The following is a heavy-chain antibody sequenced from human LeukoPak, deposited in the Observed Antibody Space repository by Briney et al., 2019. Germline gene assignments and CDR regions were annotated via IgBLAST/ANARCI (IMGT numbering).Heavy chain of an antibody. CDR3: AKDPGIAVAGTPGY. J-gene: IGHJ4*02. CDR2: ISGSGGST. Sequence: GGSLRLSCAASGFTFSSYAMSWVRQAPGKGLEWVSAISGSGGSTYYADSVKGRFTISRDNSKNTLYLQMNSLRAKDTAVYYCAKDPGIAVAGTPGYWGQGTLVTVSS. CDR1: GFTFSSYA. D-gene: IGHD6-19*01. V-gene: IGHV3-23*01.